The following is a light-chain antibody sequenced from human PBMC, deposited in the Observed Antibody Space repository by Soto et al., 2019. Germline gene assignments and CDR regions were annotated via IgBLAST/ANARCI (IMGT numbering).Light chain of an antibody. Sequence: DIQMTQSPSSLSASVGDRVTITCRASQGISNYLAWYQQKPGKVPKLLIYAASTLQSGVPSRFSGSGSGTDFTLTISSLQPEDGATYYCQKYNSAPPGTFGQGTRLEIK. CDR3: QKYNSAPPGT. CDR2: AAS. CDR1: QGISNY. V-gene: IGKV1-27*01. J-gene: IGKJ5*01.